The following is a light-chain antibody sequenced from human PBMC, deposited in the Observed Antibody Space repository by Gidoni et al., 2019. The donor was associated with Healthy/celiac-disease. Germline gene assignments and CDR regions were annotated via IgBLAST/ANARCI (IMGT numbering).Light chain of an antibody. CDR1: SSNSGAGYD. CDR3: QSYDSSLSCSV. J-gene: IGLJ1*01. CDR2: GNS. V-gene: IGLV1-40*01. Sequence: QSVLKQPPSVSGAQGQRVTSSCTGSSSNSGAGYDVHWYQQLPGTAPNLLIYGNSNRPSGVPYRFSGSKSGTSASLASTGLQAEDEADYYCQSYDSSLSCSVFGTGTKVTVL.